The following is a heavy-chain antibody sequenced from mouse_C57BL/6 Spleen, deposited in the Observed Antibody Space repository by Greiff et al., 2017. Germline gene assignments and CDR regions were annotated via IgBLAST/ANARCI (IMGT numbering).Heavy chain of an antibody. CDR2: IYPRDGST. J-gene: IGHJ1*03. CDR3: ARGGTTVVARGYFDV. D-gene: IGHD1-1*01. V-gene: IGHV1-85*01. Sequence: VQVVESGPELVKPGASVKLSCKASGYTFTSYDINWVKQRPGQGLEWIGWIYPRDGSTKYNEKFKGKATLTVDTASSTAYMELHSLTSEDSAVYFCARGGTTVVARGYFDVWGTGTTVTVSS. CDR1: GYTFTSYD.